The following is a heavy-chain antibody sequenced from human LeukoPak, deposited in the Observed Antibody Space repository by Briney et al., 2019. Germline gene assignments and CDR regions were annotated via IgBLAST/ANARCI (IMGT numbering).Heavy chain of an antibody. CDR2: ISYSGST. CDR3: ARGRNKQWLV. V-gene: IGHV4-59*12. J-gene: IGHJ4*02. CDR1: GDSISTYS. Sequence: SETLSLTCTVSGDSISTYSWIWIRQPPGKGLECIGYISYSGSTNFNPSLQSRVTMSVATSKNQFSLRVPSVTAADTAVYYCARGRNKQWLVWGQGTLVTISS. D-gene: IGHD6-19*01.